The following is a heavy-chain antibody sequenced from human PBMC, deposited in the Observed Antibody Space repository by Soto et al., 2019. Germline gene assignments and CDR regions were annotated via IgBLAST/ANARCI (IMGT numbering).Heavy chain of an antibody. J-gene: IGHJ5*02. CDR2: ICARGST. V-gene: IGHV4-4*07. CDR3: QKRAAPPWFYP. Sequence: SETLSLTCTVSGDSVTSYYWSWIRQPAGQGRECIGRICARGSTNFGSGRGATTYSPSLKSLVTMSVDTSKNQFLLKLSSVXAAYKAIYYCQKRAAPPWFYPWGQVTLVT. CDR1: GDSVTSYY.